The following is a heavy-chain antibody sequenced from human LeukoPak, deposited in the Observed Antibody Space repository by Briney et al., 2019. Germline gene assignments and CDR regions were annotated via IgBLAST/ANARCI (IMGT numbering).Heavy chain of an antibody. CDR3: ARGSYSNYGYYFDY. D-gene: IGHD4-11*01. CDR1: GGTFSSYT. J-gene: IGHJ4*02. Sequence: GASVKVSCKASGGTFSSYTISWWRQAPGQGLEWMGRIIPILGIANYAQKFQGRVTITADKSTNTAYMELSSLRSEDTAVYYCARGSYSNYGYYFDYWGQGTLVTVSS. CDR2: IIPILGIA. V-gene: IGHV1-69*02.